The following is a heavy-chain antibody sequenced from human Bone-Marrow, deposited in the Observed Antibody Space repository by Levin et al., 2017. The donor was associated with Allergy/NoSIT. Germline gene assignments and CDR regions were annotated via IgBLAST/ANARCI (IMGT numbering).Heavy chain of an antibody. V-gene: IGHV3-23*01. CDR3: AKGGFYSSSWYQGY. CDR1: GFTFNNYA. Sequence: GESLKISCEASGFTFNNYAMSWVRQAPGKGLEWVSAVSENGGTTYYADSVEGRFIISRDNSKNTLYLQINSLRVEDTALYYCAKGGFYSSSWYQGYWGQGTLVTVSS. D-gene: IGHD6-13*01. CDR2: VSENGGTT. J-gene: IGHJ4*02.